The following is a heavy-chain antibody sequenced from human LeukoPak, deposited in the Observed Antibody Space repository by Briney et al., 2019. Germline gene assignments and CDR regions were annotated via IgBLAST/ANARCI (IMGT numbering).Heavy chain of an antibody. Sequence: GGSLRLSCAASGFTLSDYVMAWIRQPPGKGLEWVAYIDPSGSSLYYADSVKGRFTVSRDNAKNSLFLHMKSLRAEDSDAYYCARSAYNWNWGQGTLVAVSS. D-gene: IGHD1-20*01. CDR2: IDPSGSSL. CDR3: ARSAYNWN. J-gene: IGHJ4*02. CDR1: GFTLSDYV. V-gene: IGHV3-11*01.